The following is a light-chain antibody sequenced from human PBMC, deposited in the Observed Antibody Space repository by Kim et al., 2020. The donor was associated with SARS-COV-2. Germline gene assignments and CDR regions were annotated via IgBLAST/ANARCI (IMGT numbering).Light chain of an antibody. Sequence: SYELTQPPSVSVAPGKTARITCGGNNIGSKSVHWYQQKPGQAPVLVVYDDSERPSGIPERFSGSNSGNTATLTISRVEAGDEADYDCQVWDSSSDHPVVF. J-gene: IGLJ2*01. CDR2: DDS. CDR1: NIGSKS. V-gene: IGLV3-21*03. CDR3: QVWDSSSDHPVV.